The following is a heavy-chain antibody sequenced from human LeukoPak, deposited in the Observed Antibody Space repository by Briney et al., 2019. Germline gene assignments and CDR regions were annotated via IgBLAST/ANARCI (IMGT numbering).Heavy chain of an antibody. D-gene: IGHD3-22*01. CDR3: ARVNRDTSGYYHVYFDY. J-gene: IGHJ4*02. Sequence: SETLSLTCTVSGGSISSYYWNWIRQPPGKGLEWIGFIYHTGSSNYNPSLKSRVTISVDTSKNQVSLNLRSVTAADTAVYYCARVNRDTSGYYHVYFDYWGQGTLVSVSS. V-gene: IGHV4-59*01. CDR1: GGSISSYY. CDR2: IYHTGSS.